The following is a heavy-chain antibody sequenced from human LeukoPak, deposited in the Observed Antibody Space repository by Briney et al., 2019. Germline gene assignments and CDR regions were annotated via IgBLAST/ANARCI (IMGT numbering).Heavy chain of an antibody. V-gene: IGHV4-34*09. D-gene: IGHD3-3*01. CDR1: GGSFSGYY. Sequence: SETLSLTCAVYGGSFSGYYWSWIRQPPGKGLEWIGEINHSGSTYYNPSLKSRVTISVDTSKNQFSLKLSSVTAADTAVYYCARGRGDFWSGYPVDYWGQGTLVTVSS. CDR3: ARGRGDFWSGYPVDY. J-gene: IGHJ4*02. CDR2: INHSGST.